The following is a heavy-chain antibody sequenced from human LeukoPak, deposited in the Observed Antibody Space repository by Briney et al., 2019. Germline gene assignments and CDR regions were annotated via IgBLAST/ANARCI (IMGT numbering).Heavy chain of an antibody. CDR3: ARLSCIGDRCKPAWYEY. D-gene: IGHD2-15*01. Sequence: SETLSLTSTVSRVSIKNINHYCGSVRHPPGKRRGLSGIIHPCGGTHYSPSLKSRLTISLVTSKNQFSVKLTSVTAAATAVYFCARLSCIGDRCKPAWYEYWGQGMLVTVSA. J-gene: IGHJ4*02. V-gene: IGHV4-39*01. CDR2: IHPCGGT. CDR1: RVSIKNINHY.